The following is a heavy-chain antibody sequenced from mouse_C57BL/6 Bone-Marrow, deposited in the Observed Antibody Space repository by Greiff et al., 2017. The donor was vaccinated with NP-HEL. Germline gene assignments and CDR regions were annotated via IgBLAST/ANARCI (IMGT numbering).Heavy chain of an antibody. Sequence: QVQLQQSGAELVRPGASVTLSCKASGYTFTDYEMHWVKQTPVHGLEWIGAIDPETGGTAYNQKFKGKAILTAAKSSSTAYMELRSLTSEDSAVYYCTRGSYGKDYWGQGTTLTVSS. J-gene: IGHJ2*01. D-gene: IGHD2-1*01. V-gene: IGHV1-15*01. CDR2: IDPETGGT. CDR3: TRGSYGKDY. CDR1: GYTFTDYE.